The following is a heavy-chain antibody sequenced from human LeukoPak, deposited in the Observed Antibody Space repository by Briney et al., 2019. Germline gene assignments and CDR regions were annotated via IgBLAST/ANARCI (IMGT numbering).Heavy chain of an antibody. V-gene: IGHV4-34*01. CDR2: INHRGST. CDR3: ARAPGAALD. J-gene: IGHJ4*02. D-gene: IGHD2-15*01. Sequence: GSLRLSCAASGFSFSGYSMTWIRQPPGKGLEWIGEINHRGSTNYNPSLKSRVTVSLDTSKNQFSLKLSSVTAADTAVYYCARAPGAALDWGQGTLVTVSS. CDR1: GFSFSGYS.